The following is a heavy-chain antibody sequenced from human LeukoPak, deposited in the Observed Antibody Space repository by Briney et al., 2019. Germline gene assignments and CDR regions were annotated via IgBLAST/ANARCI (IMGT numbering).Heavy chain of an antibody. CDR2: IKQDATQK. Sequence: SGGSLRLSCAASGFTFNTYSMNWVRQAPGKGLEWVADIKQDATQKYYVDSVEGRFTISRDNAKNSLYLQMNSLRVEDTAVYYCARDCGSDCSQAFDIWGQGTMVTVSS. J-gene: IGHJ3*02. CDR1: GFTFNTYS. CDR3: ARDCGSDCSQAFDI. V-gene: IGHV3-7*05. D-gene: IGHD2-21*02.